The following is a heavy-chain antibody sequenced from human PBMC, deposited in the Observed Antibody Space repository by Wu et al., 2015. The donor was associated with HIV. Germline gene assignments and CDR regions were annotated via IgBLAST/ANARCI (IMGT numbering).Heavy chain of an antibody. CDR1: GGTFSNSL. Sequence: QVQLVQSGAEVKKPGSSVKVSCKASGGTFSNSLITWVRQAPGQGFEWTGGIIPLFGTATYAPRFQGRATITSDESTSTAYMEVTGLTYEDTAIYYCARGFSSTWYDYFDLWGQGTLVTVSS. CDR3: ARGFSSTWYDYFDL. J-gene: IGHJ4*02. D-gene: IGHD6-13*01. CDR2: IIPLFGTA. V-gene: IGHV1-69*13.